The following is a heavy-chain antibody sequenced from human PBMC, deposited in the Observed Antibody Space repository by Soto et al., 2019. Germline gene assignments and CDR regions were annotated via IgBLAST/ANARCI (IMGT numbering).Heavy chain of an antibody. CDR1: GFTFSSYA. CDR3: VGYCSGGSCFLGFDY. V-gene: IGHV3-23*01. J-gene: IGHJ4*02. D-gene: IGHD2-15*01. Sequence: EVQLLESGGGLVQPGGSLRLSCAASGFTFSSYAMSWVRQAPGEGLEWVSAISGSGGSTYYADSVKGRFTISRDNSKNTLYLQMNSLRAEDTAVYYCVGYCSGGSCFLGFDYWGQGTLVTVSS. CDR2: ISGSGGST.